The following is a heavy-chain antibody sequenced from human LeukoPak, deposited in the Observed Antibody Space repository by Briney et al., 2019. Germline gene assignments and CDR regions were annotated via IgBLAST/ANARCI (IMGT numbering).Heavy chain of an antibody. D-gene: IGHD5-12*01. CDR2: IYYSGST. CDR3: ARAFRGYSGHDPPSYSWFDP. Sequence: SETLSLTCTVSGGSISSGDYYWSWIRQPPGKGLEWIGYIYYSGSTYYNPSLKSRVTISVDTSKNQFSLKLSSVTAADTAVYYCARAFRGYSGHDPPSYSWFDPWGQGTLVTVSS. J-gene: IGHJ5*02. CDR1: GGSISSGDYY. V-gene: IGHV4-30-4*01.